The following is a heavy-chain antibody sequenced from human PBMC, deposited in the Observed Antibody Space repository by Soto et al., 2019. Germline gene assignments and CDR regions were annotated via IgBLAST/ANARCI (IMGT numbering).Heavy chain of an antibody. CDR3: VTGNQLLRSYFGY. J-gene: IGHJ4*02. D-gene: IGHD1-26*01. CDR2: VSSSTSEGDRT. V-gene: IGHV3-64D*06. CDR1: GFSFDSYA. Sequence: GGFLRLSCAASGFSFDSYAMTWGRQAPGKGLDWVSTVSSSTSEGDRTYHADSGKDRLTISRDNSKNMLYLQMSSLRVDDTAMYYCVTGNQLLRSYFGYGGQGTPVTVSS.